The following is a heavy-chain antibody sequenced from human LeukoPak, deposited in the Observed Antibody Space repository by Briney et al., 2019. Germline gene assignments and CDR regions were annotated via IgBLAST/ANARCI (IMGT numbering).Heavy chain of an antibody. V-gene: IGHV4-39*01. D-gene: IGHD3-3*01. CDR1: GGSISSSSYY. Sequence: PSETLSLTCTVSGGSISSSSYYWGWIRQPPGKGLEWIGSIYYSGSTYYNPSLKSRVTISVDTSKNQFSLKLSSVTAADTAVYYCATPKQDYDFWSGYSGAFDIWGQGTMVTVSS. J-gene: IGHJ3*02. CDR3: ATPKQDYDFWSGYSGAFDI. CDR2: IYYSGST.